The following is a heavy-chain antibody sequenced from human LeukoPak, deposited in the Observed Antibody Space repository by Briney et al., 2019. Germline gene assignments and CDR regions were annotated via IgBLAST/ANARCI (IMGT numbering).Heavy chain of an antibody. CDR3: ASMWEGGY. D-gene: IGHD1-26*01. V-gene: IGHV3-9*01. CDR1: GFTFDDYA. Sequence: GGSLRLSCAASGFTFDDYAMHWVRQAPGKGLERVSGISWNSGSIGYADSVKGRFTISRDNAKNSLYLQLNSLRADDTAVYYCASMWEGGYWGQGTLVTVSS. J-gene: IGHJ4*02. CDR2: ISWNSGSI.